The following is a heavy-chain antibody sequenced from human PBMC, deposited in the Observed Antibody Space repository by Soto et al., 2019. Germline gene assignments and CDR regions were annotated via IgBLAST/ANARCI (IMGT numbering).Heavy chain of an antibody. CDR2: ISGSGGST. CDR3: AAPVDYGDYVPFDY. Sequence: GGSLRLSCAASGFTFSSYTMSWVRQAPGKGLEWVSAISGSGGSTYYADSVKGRFTISRDNSKNTLYLQMNSLRAEDTAVYYCAAPVDYGDYVPFDYWGQGTLVTVSS. CDR1: GFTFSSYT. V-gene: IGHV3-23*01. D-gene: IGHD4-17*01. J-gene: IGHJ4*02.